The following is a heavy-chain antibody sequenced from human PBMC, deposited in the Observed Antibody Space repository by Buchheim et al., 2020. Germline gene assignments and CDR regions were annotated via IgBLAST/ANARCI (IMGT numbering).Heavy chain of an antibody. CDR3: ARSRSGYGERYFDF. CDR2: MYDNGNT. V-gene: IGHV4-39*07. CDR1: GGSISTNGYC. D-gene: IGHD5-12*01. Sequence: QLQLQESGPGLVKPSETLSLTCTVSGGSISTNGYCWAWIRQPPGRGLEWIAIMYDNGNTFYSPSLNGRVTITLDTSKNQFSLNLNSVTAADTAVYYCARSRSGYGERYFDFWGPGTL. J-gene: IGHJ4*02.